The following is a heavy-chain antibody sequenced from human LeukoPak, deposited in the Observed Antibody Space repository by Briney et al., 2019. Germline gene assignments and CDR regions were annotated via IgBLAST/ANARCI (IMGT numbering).Heavy chain of an antibody. V-gene: IGHV3-7*03. CDR2: IKQDGSEK. CDR3: ARDLVVTALTDY. J-gene: IGHJ4*02. CDR1: GFTFSGYW. D-gene: IGHD2-21*02. Sequence: GGSLRLSCAASGFTFSGYWMSWVRQAPGKGLEWVANIKQDGSEKYYVDSVKGRFTISRDNAKNSLYLQMNSLRAEDTAVYYCARDLVVTALTDYWGQGTLVTVSS.